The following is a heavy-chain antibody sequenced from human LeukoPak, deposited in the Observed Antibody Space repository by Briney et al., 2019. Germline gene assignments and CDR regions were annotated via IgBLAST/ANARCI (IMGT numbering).Heavy chain of an antibody. Sequence: PGGSLRLSCAASGFTFSSYWMHWVRQAPGKGLVWVSRVNSDGSSTNYADSVKGRFTISRDNAQNTLFLQMNSLRADDTAVYYCARGPLIGGSKSWFDPRGQGTLVTVSS. V-gene: IGHV3-74*01. CDR2: VNSDGSST. CDR1: GFTFSSYW. D-gene: IGHD7-27*01. CDR3: ARGPLIGGSKSWFDP. J-gene: IGHJ5*02.